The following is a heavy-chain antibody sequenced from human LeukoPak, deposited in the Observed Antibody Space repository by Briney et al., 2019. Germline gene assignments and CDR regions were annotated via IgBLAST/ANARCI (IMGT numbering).Heavy chain of an antibody. CDR2: IYTSGST. Sequence: SETLSLTCTVSGGSITSGSYYWSWIRQPAGKGLEWIGRIYTSGSTNYNPSLKSRVTIPLDTSKNQFSLKLSSVTAADTAVYYCARETRSGGSLLRGNWFDPWGQGTLVTVSS. D-gene: IGHD2-15*01. CDR3: ARETRSGGSLLRGNWFDP. CDR1: GGSITSGSYY. V-gene: IGHV4-61*02. J-gene: IGHJ5*02.